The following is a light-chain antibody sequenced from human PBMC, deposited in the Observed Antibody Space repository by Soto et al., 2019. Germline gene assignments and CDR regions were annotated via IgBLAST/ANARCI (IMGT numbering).Light chain of an antibody. CDR3: QHYNSYSEA. CDR1: QTISSW. V-gene: IGKV1-5*03. J-gene: IGKJ1*01. Sequence: DIQMTQSASTLSGSVGHRVTITCRASQTISSWLAWYQQKQGKAPKLLIYKASTLKSGVPSRFSGSGYGTEFNLTTSSLQTDDFATYYCQHYNSYSEAFGQGTKVDIK. CDR2: KAS.